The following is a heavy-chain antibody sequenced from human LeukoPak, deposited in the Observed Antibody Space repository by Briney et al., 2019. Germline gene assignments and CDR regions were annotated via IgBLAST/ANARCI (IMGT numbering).Heavy chain of an antibody. CDR2: IYPGDSET. J-gene: IGHJ4*02. Sequence: GESLKISCKASGYKFTNYWIGWVRQLPGKGLEGMTIIYPGDSETTYSPSFQGQVTISATKSIDTIYLKWNTLKASDTAMYYCARALRTGQGDYVPVLWGQGTLVTVYS. CDR3: ARALRTGQGDYVPVL. V-gene: IGHV5-51*01. CDR1: GYKFTNYW. D-gene: IGHD3-10*02.